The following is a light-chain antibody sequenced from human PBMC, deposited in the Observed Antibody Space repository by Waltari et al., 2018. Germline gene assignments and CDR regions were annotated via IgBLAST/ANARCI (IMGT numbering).Light chain of an antibody. CDR3: YSSDSRGNLV. V-gene: IGLV3-10*01. Sequence: SYDLTQPPSLSVSPGQTARITCSGDALADKYVSWYQQKPGQSPVLVIYQDNKRPTGIPERLSGSRSGNTATLTIAGAQVVDEADYYCYSSDSRGNLVFGGGTKVTVL. J-gene: IGLJ2*01. CDR1: ALADKY. CDR2: QDN.